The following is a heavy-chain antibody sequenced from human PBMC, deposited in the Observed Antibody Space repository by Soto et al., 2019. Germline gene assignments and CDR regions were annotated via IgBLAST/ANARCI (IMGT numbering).Heavy chain of an antibody. CDR3: ATTEMGNYYYGLDV. D-gene: IGHD7-27*01. J-gene: IGHJ6*02. V-gene: IGHV1-69*12. CDR2: IIPIFGTA. Sequence: QVQLVQSGAEVKKPGSSVKVSCKASGGTFSSYAISWVRQAPGQGLEWMGGIIPIFGTANYAQKFQGRGTITADESTGAAYMELSSLRSEDTCVYYWATTEMGNYYYGLDVWGQGTTVTVSS. CDR1: GGTFSSYA.